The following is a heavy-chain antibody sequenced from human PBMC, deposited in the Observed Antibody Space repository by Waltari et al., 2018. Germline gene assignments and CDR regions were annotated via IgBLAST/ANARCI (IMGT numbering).Heavy chain of an antibody. CDR1: GFTFSSYW. CDR2: INSDGSST. D-gene: IGHD3-10*01. J-gene: IGHJ4*02. CDR3: ARDPGTGAFLDY. V-gene: IGHV3-74*01. Sequence: EVQLVESGGGLVQSGGSLRLSCAASGFTFSSYWMHWVRQAPGKGLVWVSRINSDGSSTSYADSVKGRFTISRDNAKNTLYLQMNSLRAEDTAGYYCARDPGTGAFLDYWGQGTLVTVSS.